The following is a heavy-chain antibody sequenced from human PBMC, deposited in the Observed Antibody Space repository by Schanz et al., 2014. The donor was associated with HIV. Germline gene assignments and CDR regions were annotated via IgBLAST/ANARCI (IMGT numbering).Heavy chain of an antibody. D-gene: IGHD3-10*01. Sequence: QVQLVESGGGVVQPGRSLRLSCAASGFIFSSYGMHWVRQAPGKGLEWEAVISYDGSNEYYGDSVKGRFTIARDNSKNTLYLQMNSLRAEDSAVYYCVRGAGELLPRNLYYGLDVWGQGTTVTVSS. CDR3: VRGAGELLPRNLYYGLDV. CDR2: ISYDGSNE. J-gene: IGHJ6*02. CDR1: GFIFSSYG. V-gene: IGHV3-33*05.